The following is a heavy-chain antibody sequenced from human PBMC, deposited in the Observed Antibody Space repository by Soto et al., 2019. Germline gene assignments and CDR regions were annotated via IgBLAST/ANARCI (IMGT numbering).Heavy chain of an antibody. V-gene: IGHV3-74*01. CDR3: ARPRYDGSGTPFDH. CDR2: INGDGSTT. J-gene: IGHJ4*02. CDR1: GFAFSTYS. Sequence: PGGSLRLSCAASGFAFSTYSMNWVRQAPGKGLVWVSRINGDGSTTTYADSVKGRFIISRDNAKNMLYLQMNSLTAEDTAVYYCARPRYDGSGTPFDHWGQGTLVTVSS. D-gene: IGHD3-22*01.